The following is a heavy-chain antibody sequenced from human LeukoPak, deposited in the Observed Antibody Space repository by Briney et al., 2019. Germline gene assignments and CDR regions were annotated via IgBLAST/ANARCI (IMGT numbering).Heavy chain of an antibody. CDR3: ATSFLRYYYGERPDFDY. J-gene: IGHJ4*02. D-gene: IGHD3-10*01. V-gene: IGHV1-24*01. CDR1: GYTLTELS. Sequence: GASAKVSCKVSGYTLTELSMHWVRQAPGKGLEWMGGFDPEDGETIYAQKFQGRVTMTEDTSTDTAYMELSSLRSEDTAVYYCATSFLRYYYGERPDFDYWGQGTLVTVSS. CDR2: FDPEDGET.